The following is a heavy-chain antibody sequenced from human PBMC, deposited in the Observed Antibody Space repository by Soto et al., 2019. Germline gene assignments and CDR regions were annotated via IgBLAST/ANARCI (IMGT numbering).Heavy chain of an antibody. CDR2: IKTKTEDGTT. V-gene: IGHV3-15*01. Sequence: PGGSLRLSCAASGFTFSNAWLSWVRQVPGKGLEWVGRIKTKTEDGTTDYAAPVKGRFTISRDDSKNTVYLQMNSLKTEDTAVYYCGAVAGTSSGMDVWGQGTTVTVSS. CDR1: GFTFSNAW. J-gene: IGHJ6*02. D-gene: IGHD6-19*01. CDR3: GAVAGTSSGMDV.